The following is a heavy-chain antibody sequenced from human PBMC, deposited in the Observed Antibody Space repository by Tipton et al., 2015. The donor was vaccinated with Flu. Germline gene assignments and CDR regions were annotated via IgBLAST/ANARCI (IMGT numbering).Heavy chain of an antibody. CDR3: ARDNAMSGYYFRY. J-gene: IGHJ4*02. V-gene: IGHV4-31*03. D-gene: IGHD3-22*01. CDR2: IYYSGSA. CDR1: GGSISSGGSY. Sequence: TLSLTCTVSGGSISSGGSYWSWIRQHPGKGLEWIAGIYYSGSAYYNPFLESRVTISVDTSKNQFSLKLNSVAAADTAVYYCARDNAMSGYYFRYWGQGTLVTVSS.